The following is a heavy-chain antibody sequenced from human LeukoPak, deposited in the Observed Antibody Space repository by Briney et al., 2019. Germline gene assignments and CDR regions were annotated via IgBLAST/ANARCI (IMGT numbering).Heavy chain of an antibody. V-gene: IGHV4-59*01. CDR3: ARVLKRGYDWSCAFDI. Sequence: PSETLSLTCTVSGGSISSYYWSWIRQPPGKGLEWIGYIYYSGSTNYNPSLKSRVTISVDTSKNQFSLKLSSVTAADTAVYYCARVLKRGYDWSCAFDIWGQGTMVTVSS. J-gene: IGHJ3*02. D-gene: IGHD5-12*01. CDR2: IYYSGST. CDR1: GGSISSYY.